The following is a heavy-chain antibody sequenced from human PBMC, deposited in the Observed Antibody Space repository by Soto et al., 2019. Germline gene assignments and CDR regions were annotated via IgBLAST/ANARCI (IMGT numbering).Heavy chain of an antibody. CDR3: ARGLYSSSWYFDY. J-gene: IGHJ4*02. Sequence: GGSLRLSCAGSGFTFSSYGMHWVRQAPGKGLEWVAVIWYDGSNKYYADSVKGRFTISRDNSKNTLYLQMNSLRAEDTAVYYCARGLYSSSWYFDYWGQGTLVTVSS. CDR1: GFTFSSYG. V-gene: IGHV3-33*01. CDR2: IWYDGSNK. D-gene: IGHD6-13*01.